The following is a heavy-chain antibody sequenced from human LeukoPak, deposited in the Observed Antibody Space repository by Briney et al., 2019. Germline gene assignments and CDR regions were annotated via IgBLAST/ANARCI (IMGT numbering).Heavy chain of an antibody. CDR3: ARESEYSYGSPSTESFDP. Sequence: ASVKVSCKDSGGTFSSYAISWVRQAPGQGLEWMGGIIPIFGTANYAQKFQGRVTITADESTSTAYMELSSLRSEDTAVYYCARESEYSYGSPSTESFDPWGQGTLVTVSS. D-gene: IGHD5-18*01. CDR1: GGTFSSYA. J-gene: IGHJ5*02. CDR2: IIPIFGTA. V-gene: IGHV1-69*13.